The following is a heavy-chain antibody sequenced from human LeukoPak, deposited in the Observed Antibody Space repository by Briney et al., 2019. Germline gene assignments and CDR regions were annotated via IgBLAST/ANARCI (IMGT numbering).Heavy chain of an antibody. D-gene: IGHD6-19*01. Sequence: GGSLRLSCAGSGFTVNNNYMTWLRLAPGKGLEWVSVIGGSGSTTYYADSVKGRFTISRDNSKNTVYLQMSSLRTEDTAMYYCTTSPVPGIDYWGQGIQVTVSS. CDR1: GFTVNNNY. V-gene: IGHV3-23*01. J-gene: IGHJ4*02. CDR3: TTSPVPGIDY. CDR2: IGGSGSTT.